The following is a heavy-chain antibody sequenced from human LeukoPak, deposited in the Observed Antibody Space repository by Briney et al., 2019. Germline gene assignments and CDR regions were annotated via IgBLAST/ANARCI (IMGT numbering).Heavy chain of an antibody. CDR2: FDPEDGET. D-gene: IGHD3-3*01. CDR1: GGTFSSYA. V-gene: IGHV1-24*01. CDR3: ATERYDFWSGYPRLDY. Sequence: GSSVKVSCKASGGTFSSYAISWVRQAPGQGLEWMGGFDPEDGETIYAQKFQGRVTMTEDTSTDTAYMELSSLRSEDTAVYYCATERYDFWSGYPRLDYWGQGTLVTVSS. J-gene: IGHJ4*02.